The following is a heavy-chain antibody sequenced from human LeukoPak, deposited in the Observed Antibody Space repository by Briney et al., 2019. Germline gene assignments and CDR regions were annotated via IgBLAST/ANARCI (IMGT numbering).Heavy chain of an antibody. V-gene: IGHV3-30*02. D-gene: IGHD3-10*01. CDR1: GFTFSSYW. CDR2: IHYDGSKS. J-gene: IGHJ4*02. Sequence: GGSLRLSCAASGFTFSSYWMSWVRQAPGKGLEWVAFIHYDGSKSYYADSVKGRFTISRDNSRNTLHLQMNSLRPEDTAVYYCAKSIWVAATSSWFCLDYWGQGTLVTVSS. CDR3: AKSIWVAATSSWFCLDY.